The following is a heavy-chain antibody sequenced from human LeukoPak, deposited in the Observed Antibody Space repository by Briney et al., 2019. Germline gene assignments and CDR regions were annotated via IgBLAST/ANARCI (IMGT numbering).Heavy chain of an antibody. Sequence: ASVKVSCKASGYTFTSYYMHWVRQAPGQGLEWMGIINPSGGSTSYAQEFQGRVTMTRDTSTSTVYMELSSLRSEDTAVYYCARDSLRGGYEGYWGQGTLVTVSS. V-gene: IGHV1-46*03. J-gene: IGHJ4*02. CDR3: ARDSLRGGYEGY. D-gene: IGHD5-12*01. CDR2: INPSGGST. CDR1: GYTFTSYY.